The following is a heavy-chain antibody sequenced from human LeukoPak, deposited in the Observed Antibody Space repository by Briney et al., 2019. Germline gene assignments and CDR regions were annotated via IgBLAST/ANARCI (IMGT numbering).Heavy chain of an antibody. D-gene: IGHD3-10*01. V-gene: IGHV3-23*01. CDR1: GLSISTYT. Sequence: GGSLRLSCAASGLSISTYTMSWVRRAPGKGLEWDALVSPDGTDRYYADSVRGRFTISRDNSRNMMSLQMNSLRAEDTATYFCVKSSGGARPHSRIFDFWGQGTLITVSS. J-gene: IGHJ4*02. CDR2: VSPDGTDR. CDR3: VKSSGGARPHSRIFDF.